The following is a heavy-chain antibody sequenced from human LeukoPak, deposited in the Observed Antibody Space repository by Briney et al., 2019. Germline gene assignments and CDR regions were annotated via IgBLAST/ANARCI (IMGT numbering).Heavy chain of an antibody. CDR3: ARISGSYFDY. V-gene: IGHV4-59*01. Sequence: PSETLSLTCTVSGGSISSYHWSWIRQPPGKGLEWIGYIYYSGSTNYNPSLKSRVTISVDTSKNQFSLKLSSVTAADTAVYYCARISGSYFDYWGQGTLVTVSS. CDR1: GGSISSYH. CDR2: IYYSGST. J-gene: IGHJ4*02. D-gene: IGHD1-26*01.